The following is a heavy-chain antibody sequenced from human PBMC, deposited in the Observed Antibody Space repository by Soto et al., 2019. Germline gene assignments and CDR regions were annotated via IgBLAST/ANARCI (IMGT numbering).Heavy chain of an antibody. Sequence: QVQLQESGPGLVKPSGTLSLTCAVSGGSISSSNCWSWVRQPPGKGLEWIGEIYHSGSTNFNPSLKRRVTISVDKSKNQFSLKLISVTAADTAVYYCARVSGSYYYGMDVWGQGTTVTVSS. V-gene: IGHV4-4*02. CDR2: IYHSGST. J-gene: IGHJ6*01. CDR1: GGSISSSNC. CDR3: ARVSGSYYYGMDV.